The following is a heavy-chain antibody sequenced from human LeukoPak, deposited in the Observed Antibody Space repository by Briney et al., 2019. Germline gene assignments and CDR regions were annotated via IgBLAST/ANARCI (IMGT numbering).Heavy chain of an antibody. Sequence: GGSLRLSCAASGFTFSSYAMSWVRQAPGKGLEWVSAISGSGGSTYYADSVKGRFTIYRDNSKNTLYLQMNSLRAEDTAVYYCAKPEGEVVTPYDAFDIWGQGTMVTVSS. J-gene: IGHJ3*02. CDR2: ISGSGGST. CDR1: GFTFSSYA. CDR3: AKPEGEVVTPYDAFDI. V-gene: IGHV3-23*01. D-gene: IGHD2-15*01.